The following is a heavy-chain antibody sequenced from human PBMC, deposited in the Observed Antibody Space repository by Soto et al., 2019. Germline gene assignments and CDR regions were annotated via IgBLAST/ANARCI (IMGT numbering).Heavy chain of an antibody. J-gene: IGHJ6*02. V-gene: IGHV3-9*01. CDR3: AKDNRGYSNYYYGMDV. CDR1: GFTFDDYA. D-gene: IGHD5-12*01. CDR2: ISWNSGSI. Sequence: GGSLRLSCAASGFTFDDYAMHWVRQAPGKGLEWVSGISWNSGSIGYADSVKGRFTISRDNAKNSLYLQMNSLRAEDTALYYCAKDNRGYSNYYYGMDVWGQGTTVTVSS.